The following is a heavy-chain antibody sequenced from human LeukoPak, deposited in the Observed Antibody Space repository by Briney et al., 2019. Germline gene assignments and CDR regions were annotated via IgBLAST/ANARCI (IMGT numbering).Heavy chain of an antibody. CDR2: ISGSGGST. J-gene: IGHJ6*02. CDR3: AKRSIFGVVIPAYGMDV. CDR1: GFTFSSYA. D-gene: IGHD3-3*01. V-gene: IGHV3-23*01. Sequence: GGSLRLSCAASGFTFSSYAMSWVRQAPGKGLEWASAISGSGGSTYYADSVKGRFTISRDNSKNTLYLQMNSLRAEDTAVYYCAKRSIFGVVIPAYGMDVWGQGTTVTVSS.